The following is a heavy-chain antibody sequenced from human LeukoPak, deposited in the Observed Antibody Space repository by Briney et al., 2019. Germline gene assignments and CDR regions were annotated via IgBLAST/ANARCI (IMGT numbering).Heavy chain of an antibody. J-gene: IGHJ6*02. CDR3: ARDRVDSSGYYYYYGIDV. CDR2: FYTSGST. D-gene: IGHD3-22*01. Sequence: PSETLSLTCTVSGGSISTYFWGWIRQPAGKGLEWIGRFYTSGSTNYNPSLKSRLTMSADTSKNQFSLKLRSVTAADTAVYYCARDRVDSSGYYYYYGIDVWGQGTTVTVSS. V-gene: IGHV4-4*07. CDR1: GGSISTYF.